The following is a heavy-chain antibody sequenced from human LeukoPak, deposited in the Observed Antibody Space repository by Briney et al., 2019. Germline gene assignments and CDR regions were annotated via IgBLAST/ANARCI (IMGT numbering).Heavy chain of an antibody. CDR1: GGSISSGSYY. CDR3: ARGSRGGSFDP. D-gene: IGHD3-10*01. CDR2: IYTSGST. Sequence: SETLSLTCTVSGGSISSGSYYWRWIRQPAGTGLEWIGRIYTSGSTNYNPSLKGRVTISVDTSKNQFSLKLSSVTAADTAVYYCARGSRGGSFDPWGQGTLVTVSS. J-gene: IGHJ5*02. V-gene: IGHV4-61*02.